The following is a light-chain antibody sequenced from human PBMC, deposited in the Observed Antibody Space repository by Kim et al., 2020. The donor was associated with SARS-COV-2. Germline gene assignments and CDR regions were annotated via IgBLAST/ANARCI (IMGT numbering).Light chain of an antibody. CDR2: KDD. CDR1: KLGNKY. Sequence: SYELTQPPSVSVSPGLTASISCTGDKLGNKYVSWYQQKSGQSPILVIYKDDNRPSGIPERFSGFTSGDTATLTISGTQPMDGADYYCQTWDYKSAVFGGGTQLTVL. CDR3: QTWDYKSAV. J-gene: IGLJ3*02. V-gene: IGLV3-1*01.